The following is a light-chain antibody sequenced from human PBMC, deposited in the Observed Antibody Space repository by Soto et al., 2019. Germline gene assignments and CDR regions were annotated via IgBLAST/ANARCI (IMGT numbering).Light chain of an antibody. V-gene: IGLV4-60*02. CDR3: ETWDTNTRV. Sequence: QPVLTQSSSASASLGSSVKVNCTLSSGHSSYIIAWHQQQPGKAPRYLMKLEGSGIYKKGSGVPDRFSGSSSGADRYLTIANLQFEDEADYYCETWDTNTRVFGGGTKVTVL. CDR2: LEGSGIY. J-gene: IGLJ2*01. CDR1: SGHSSYI.